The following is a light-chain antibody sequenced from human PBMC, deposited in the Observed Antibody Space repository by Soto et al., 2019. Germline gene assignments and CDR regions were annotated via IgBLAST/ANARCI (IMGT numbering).Light chain of an antibody. CDR3: HQYDSYSVLT. CDR1: QSISNG. Sequence: DIQMTQSPSTQSASVGDRVTITCRASQSISNGLAWYQQKPGKAPKLLIYTAANLNSGVPSRFSGSGSGTEFPLTISSLQPDDFATYYCHQYDSYSVLTFGGGTKVEIK. J-gene: IGKJ4*01. V-gene: IGKV1-5*03. CDR2: TAA.